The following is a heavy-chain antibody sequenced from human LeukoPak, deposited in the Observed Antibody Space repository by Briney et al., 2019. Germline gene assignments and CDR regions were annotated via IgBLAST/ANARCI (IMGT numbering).Heavy chain of an antibody. CDR1: GGSFSGYY. CDR2: INHSGST. V-gene: IGHV4-34*01. Sequence: SETLSLTCAVYGGSFSGYYWSWIRQPPGKGLEWIGEINHSGSTNYNPSLKSRVTISVDTSKNQFSLKLSSVTAADTAVYYCARERNDFWSGYQTEYYFDYWGQGTLVTVSS. D-gene: IGHD3-3*01. J-gene: IGHJ4*02. CDR3: ARERNDFWSGYQTEYYFDY.